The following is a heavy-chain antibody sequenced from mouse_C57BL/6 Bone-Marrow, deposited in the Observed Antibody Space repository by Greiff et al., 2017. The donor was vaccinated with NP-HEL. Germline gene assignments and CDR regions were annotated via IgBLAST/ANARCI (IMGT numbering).Heavy chain of an antibody. Sequence: VQGVESGAELVRPGTSVKVSCKASGYAFTNYLIEWVKQRPGQGLEWIGVINPGSGGTNYNEKFKGKATLTADKSSSTAYMQLSSLTSEDSAVYFCARYYGSTPFDYWGQGTTLTVSS. J-gene: IGHJ2*01. V-gene: IGHV1-54*01. CDR3: ARYYGSTPFDY. CDR1: GYAFTNYL. CDR2: INPGSGGT. D-gene: IGHD1-1*01.